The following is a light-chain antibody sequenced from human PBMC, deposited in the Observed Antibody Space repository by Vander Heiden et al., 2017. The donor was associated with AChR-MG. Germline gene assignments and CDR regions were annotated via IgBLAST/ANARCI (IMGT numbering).Light chain of an antibody. Sequence: SYELTQPPSVSVSPGQTARITCSGPKLSDKYVCWYQQKPGQSPVRLILQDSQRPSGIPERFSGSNSGNTATLTITGTQAMDEAAYYCQAWGTNTVVFGGGTQLTVL. CDR1: KLSDKY. CDR2: QDS. CDR3: QAWGTNTVV. J-gene: IGLJ3*02. V-gene: IGLV3-1*01.